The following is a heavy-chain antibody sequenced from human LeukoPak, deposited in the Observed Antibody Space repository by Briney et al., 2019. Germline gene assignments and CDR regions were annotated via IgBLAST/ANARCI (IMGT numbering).Heavy chain of an antibody. Sequence: GGSLRLSCAASGFAFSSYAMRWVRQAPGRGVEWVSAISGSGSSTYYADSLKGRFTISRDNSKTTLYRKMNRVRAEDKVVYYCANEEPLYDYVWGSYLDFWGQGTLVTVSS. CDR3: ANEEPLYDYVWGSYLDF. J-gene: IGHJ4*02. CDR2: ISGSGSST. CDR1: GFAFSSYA. V-gene: IGHV3-23*01. D-gene: IGHD3-16*01.